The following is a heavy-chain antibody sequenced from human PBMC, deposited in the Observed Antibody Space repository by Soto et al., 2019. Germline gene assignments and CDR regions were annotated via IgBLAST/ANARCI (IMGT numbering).Heavy chain of an antibody. CDR1: GFRFTSSA. Sequence: PVKVSRKASGFRFTSSAVRWVRQARGQRLEWIGWIVVGSGNTNYAQKFQERVTITRDMSTSTAYMELSSLRSEDTAVYYCAADYSIAVAGPRGFDIWGQGTMVTVSS. CDR3: AADYSIAVAGPRGFDI. J-gene: IGHJ3*02. CDR2: IVVGSGNT. D-gene: IGHD6-19*01. V-gene: IGHV1-58*01.